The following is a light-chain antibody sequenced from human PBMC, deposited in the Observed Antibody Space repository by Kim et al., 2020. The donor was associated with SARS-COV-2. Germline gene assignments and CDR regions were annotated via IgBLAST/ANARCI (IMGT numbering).Light chain of an antibody. CDR1: QSLVYSDGNIY. CDR2: KVS. V-gene: IGKV2-30*01. CDR3: MQGTHWPFT. Sequence: PASISCRSSQSLVYSDGNIYLNWFHQRPGRSPRRLIYKVSNRDSVVPDRFSGSGSGTDFTLQISRVEAEDVGVYYCMQGTHWPFTFGPGTKVDIK. J-gene: IGKJ3*01.